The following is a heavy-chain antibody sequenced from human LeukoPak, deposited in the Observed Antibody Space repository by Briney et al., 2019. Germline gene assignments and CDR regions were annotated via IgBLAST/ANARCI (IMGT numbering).Heavy chain of an antibody. CDR3: ARHLSSSWYFDY. J-gene: IGHJ4*02. CDR2: IFYNGTT. Sequence: SETLSLTCTVSGTSISSSSYYWGWIRPPPGKGLEWIGRIFYNGTTSHSPSLKRRVTISVDTSKNQFSLKLSSVTAADTAVYYCARHLSSSWYFDYWGQGTLVTVSS. D-gene: IGHD6-13*01. CDR1: GTSISSSSYY. V-gene: IGHV4-39*01.